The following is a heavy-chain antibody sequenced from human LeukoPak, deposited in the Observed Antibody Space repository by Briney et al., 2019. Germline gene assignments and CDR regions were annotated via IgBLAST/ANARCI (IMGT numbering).Heavy chain of an antibody. CDR3: ARDFGYEGIWFDP. CDR1: GFTFSTYW. V-gene: IGHV3-74*01. D-gene: IGHD3-16*01. CDR2: IKNDGSST. Sequence: GGSLRLSCAASGFTFSTYWLHWVRQAPGKGLVWVSRIKNDGSSTTYADSVKGRFTISRDNAKNTLYLQMNSLRAEDTAVYYCARDFGYEGIWFDPWGQGTLVTVSS. J-gene: IGHJ5*02.